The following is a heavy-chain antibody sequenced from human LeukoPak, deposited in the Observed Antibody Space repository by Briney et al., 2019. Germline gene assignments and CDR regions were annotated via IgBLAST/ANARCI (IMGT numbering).Heavy chain of an antibody. CDR1: GYSFTSYW. V-gene: IGHV5-51*01. J-gene: IGHJ4*02. CDR3: ARHSGTAPGHY. Sequence: GESLKIYCKGSGYSFTSYWIGLVRQMPGKSLEWRGVIYPGDSDTRYSPSFQGQVTISADKSISTAYLQWSSLKASDTAMYYCARHSGTAPGHYWGQGTLVTVSS. CDR2: IYPGDSDT. D-gene: IGHD5-18*01.